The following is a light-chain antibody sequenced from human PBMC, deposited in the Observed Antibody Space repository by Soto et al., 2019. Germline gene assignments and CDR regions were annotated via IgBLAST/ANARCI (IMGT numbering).Light chain of an antibody. V-gene: IGKV4-1*01. Sequence: IVMSQSPDSLAVSLGERATINCKSSQSVLHRSTNNNYLAWYQQKPGQPPKLLFYWASTRQSGVPGRFSGSGSETDFTLTISSLQAEEVAGYYCQQYYNTPYTFGQGTKLEIK. CDR3: QQYYNTPYT. J-gene: IGKJ2*01. CDR2: WAS. CDR1: QSVLHRSTNNNY.